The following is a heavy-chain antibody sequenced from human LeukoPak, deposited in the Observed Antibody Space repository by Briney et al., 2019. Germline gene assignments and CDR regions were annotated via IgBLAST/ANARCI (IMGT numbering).Heavy chain of an antibody. J-gene: IGHJ4*02. CDR1: GGSISSSSYY. CDR2: IYYSGST. V-gene: IGHV4-39*07. Sequence: SETLSLTCTVSGGSISSSSYYWGWIRQPPGKGLEGIGSIYYSGSTYYNPSLKSRVTISVDTSKNQFSLKLSSVTAADTAVYYCARDNVRHYYDSSGYYYGDYWGQGTLVTVSS. CDR3: ARDNVRHYYDSSGYYYGDY. D-gene: IGHD3-22*01.